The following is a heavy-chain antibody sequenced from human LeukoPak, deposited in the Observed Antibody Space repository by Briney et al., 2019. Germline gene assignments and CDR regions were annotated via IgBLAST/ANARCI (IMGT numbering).Heavy chain of an antibody. Sequence: GGSLRLSCAASGFTFSSYSMNWVRQAPGKGLEWVSSISSSSSYIYYADSVKGRFTISRDNAKNSLYLQMNSLRAEDTAVYYCARDLVIAVAGFSWYYFDYWGQGTLVTVSS. D-gene: IGHD6-19*01. CDR2: ISSSSSYI. J-gene: IGHJ4*02. CDR1: GFTFSSYS. V-gene: IGHV3-21*01. CDR3: ARDLVIAVAGFSWYYFDY.